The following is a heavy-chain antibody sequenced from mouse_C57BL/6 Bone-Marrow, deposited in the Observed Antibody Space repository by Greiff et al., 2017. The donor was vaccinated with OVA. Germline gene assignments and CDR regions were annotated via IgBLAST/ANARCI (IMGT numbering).Heavy chain of an antibody. V-gene: IGHV14-4*01. Sequence: VQLKESGAELVRPGASVKLSCTASGFNIKDDYMHWVKQRPEQGLEWIGWIDPENGDTEYASKFQGKATITADTSTNTAYLHLSSLTAEDTAFYYCTTGAYWGQGTLVTVSA. CDR1: GFNIKDDY. CDR2: IDPENGDT. J-gene: IGHJ3*01. CDR3: TTGAY.